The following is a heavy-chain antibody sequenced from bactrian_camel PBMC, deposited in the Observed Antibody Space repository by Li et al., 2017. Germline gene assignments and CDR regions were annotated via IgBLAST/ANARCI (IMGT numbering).Heavy chain of an antibody. CDR3: AADVGSMSGNCQPNY. D-gene: IGHD6*01. J-gene: IGHJ4*01. Sequence: QVQLVESGGGSVQAGGSLRLSCVASGDTSRSTCMGWFRQAPEAEREGVAAIDTGDEGPYYADSVKGRFTITRDNEKNSLYLQMNNLQPEDTAMYYCAADVGSMSGNCQPNYWGQGTQVTVS. V-gene: IGHV3S1*01. CDR2: IDTGDEGP. CDR1: GDTSRSTC.